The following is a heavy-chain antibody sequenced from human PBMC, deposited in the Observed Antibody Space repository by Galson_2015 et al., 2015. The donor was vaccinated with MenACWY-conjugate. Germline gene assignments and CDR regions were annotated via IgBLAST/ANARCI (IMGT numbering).Heavy chain of an antibody. CDR3: ARAWEGRFYSYGMDV. Sequence: ETLSLTCTVSGGSIRSAYCSWVRRRPGGGLGWVGYRCYRGSSNYNPSLKRRVTISVDTSKNQFPRKLSSVTAADTAVYYCARAWEGRFYSYGMDVWGQGTLVTVSS. V-gene: IGHV4-59*01. CDR1: GGSIRSAY. D-gene: IGHD1-26*01. CDR2: RCYRGSS. J-gene: IGHJ6*02.